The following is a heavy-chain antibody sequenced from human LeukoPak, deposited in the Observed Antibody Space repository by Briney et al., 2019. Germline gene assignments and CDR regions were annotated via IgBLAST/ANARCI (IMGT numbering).Heavy chain of an antibody. Sequence: GRSLRLSCAASGFTFSSYGMHWVRQAPGKGLEWVAVISYDGSNKYYADSVKGRFTISRDNSKNTLYLQMNSLRAEDTAVYYCARARDSSWDYWGQGTLVTVSS. V-gene: IGHV3-30*03. CDR1: GFTFSSYG. J-gene: IGHJ4*02. CDR2: ISYDGSNK. CDR3: ARARDSSWDY. D-gene: IGHD6-13*01.